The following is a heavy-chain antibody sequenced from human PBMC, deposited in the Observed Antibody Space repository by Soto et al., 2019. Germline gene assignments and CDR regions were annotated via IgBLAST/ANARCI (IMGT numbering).Heavy chain of an antibody. CDR3: ASIGREAGTSVV. CDR1: GGSISSSNW. D-gene: IGHD6-13*01. CDR2: IYHSGST. Sequence: QVQLQESGPGLVKPSGTLSLTCAVSGGSISSSNWWSWVRQPPGKGLEWIGEIYHSGSTNYNPSLKCRVTKPVDKSKNQFSLKLTSVTAAETAVYYCASIGREAGTSVVWGQGTTVTVSS. J-gene: IGHJ6*02. V-gene: IGHV4-4*02.